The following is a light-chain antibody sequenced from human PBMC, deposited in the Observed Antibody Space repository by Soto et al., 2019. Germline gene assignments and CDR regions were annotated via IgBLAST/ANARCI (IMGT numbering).Light chain of an antibody. V-gene: IGLV2-23*01. Sequence: QSALTQPASVSGSPGQSSTISCTGTTSDVGSYNLVSWYQQHPGKAPELMIYEGSKRPSGVSNRFSGSKSGNTASLTISGLQAENEAEYCCCAHAGSSTHVVFGGGTKLTVL. J-gene: IGLJ2*01. CDR1: TSDVGSYNL. CDR2: EGS. CDR3: CAHAGSSTHVV.